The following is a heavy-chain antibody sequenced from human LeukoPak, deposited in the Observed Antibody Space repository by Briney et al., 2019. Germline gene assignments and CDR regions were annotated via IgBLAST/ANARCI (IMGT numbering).Heavy chain of an antibody. Sequence: GGSLRLSCAASGFTFSSYSMNWVSQAPGKGLEWVSSISSSSSYIYYADSVEGRFTISRDNAKNSLYLQMNSLRAEDTAVYYCARDHPYSSSSDYWGQGTLVTVSS. V-gene: IGHV3-21*01. CDR2: ISSSSSYI. J-gene: IGHJ4*02. CDR3: ARDHPYSSSSDY. D-gene: IGHD6-6*01. CDR1: GFTFSSYS.